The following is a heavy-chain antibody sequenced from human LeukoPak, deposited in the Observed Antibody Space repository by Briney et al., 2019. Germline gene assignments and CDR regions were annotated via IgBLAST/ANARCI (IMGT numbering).Heavy chain of an antibody. CDR3: AKGFSSSWYNPYYFDY. V-gene: IGHV3-23*01. D-gene: IGHD6-13*01. Sequence: GGSLRLSCGASGFTFSSYAMSWVRQAPGKGLEWVSAISGSGGSTYYADSVKGRFTISGDNSKNTLYLQMNSLRAEDTAVYYCAKGFSSSWYNPYYFDYWGQGTLVTVSS. J-gene: IGHJ4*02. CDR2: ISGSGGST. CDR1: GFTFSSYA.